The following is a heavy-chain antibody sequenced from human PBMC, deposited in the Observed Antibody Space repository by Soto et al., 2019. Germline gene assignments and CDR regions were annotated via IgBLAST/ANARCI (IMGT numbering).Heavy chain of an antibody. J-gene: IGHJ5*02. CDR1: GYTFTSYY. CDR3: ARGIVVVKAAIRGYRFDP. CDR2: INPSGGST. Sequence: ASVKVSCKASGYTFTSYYMYWVRQAPGQGLEWMGIINPSGGSTSYAQKFQGRVTMTRDTSTSTVYMELSSLRSEDTAVYYCARGIVVVKAAIRGYRFDPWGQGNLVTVSS. D-gene: IGHD2-2*02. V-gene: IGHV1-46*01.